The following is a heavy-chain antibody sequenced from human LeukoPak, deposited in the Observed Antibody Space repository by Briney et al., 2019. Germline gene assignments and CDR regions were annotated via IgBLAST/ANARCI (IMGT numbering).Heavy chain of an antibody. CDR3: AKGDGAYYYGSGSYYTPYYYYGMDV. Sequence: PGGSLRLYCAASGFTFSSYGMHWVRQAPGKGLEWVAVISYDGSNKYYADSVKGRFTISRDNSKNTLYLQMNSLRAEDTAVYYCAKGDGAYYYGSGSYYTPYYYYGMDVWGQGTTVTVSS. CDR2: ISYDGSNK. V-gene: IGHV3-30*18. J-gene: IGHJ6*02. D-gene: IGHD3-10*01. CDR1: GFTFSSYG.